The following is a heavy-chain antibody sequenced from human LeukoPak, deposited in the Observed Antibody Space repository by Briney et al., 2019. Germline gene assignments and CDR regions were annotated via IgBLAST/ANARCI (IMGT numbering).Heavy chain of an antibody. D-gene: IGHD6-19*01. V-gene: IGHV3-13*01. Sequence: GGSLRLSCAASGFTFTDYDMHWVRHVIGEGLEWVSAIGIRGDTHYSGSVKGRFTISRENAESSLYLQMNSLRAEDTVVYYCARGGIQVSGIDEFDYWGQGTLVTVSS. CDR3: ARGGIQVSGIDEFDY. CDR2: IGIRGDT. J-gene: IGHJ4*02. CDR1: GFTFTDYD.